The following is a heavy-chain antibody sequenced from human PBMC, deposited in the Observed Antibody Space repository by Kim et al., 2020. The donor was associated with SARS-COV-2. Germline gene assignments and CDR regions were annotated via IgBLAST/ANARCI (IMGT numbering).Heavy chain of an antibody. V-gene: IGHV4-34*01. CDR1: GGSFSGYY. CDR3: ARSRIYDSSGYYLDY. J-gene: IGHJ4*02. Sequence: SETLSLTCAVYGGSFSGYYWSWIRQPPGKGLEWIGEINHSGSTNYNPSLKSRVTISVDTSKNQFSLKLSSVTAADTAVYYCARSRIYDSSGYYLDYWGQGTLVTVSS. D-gene: IGHD3-22*01. CDR2: INHSGST.